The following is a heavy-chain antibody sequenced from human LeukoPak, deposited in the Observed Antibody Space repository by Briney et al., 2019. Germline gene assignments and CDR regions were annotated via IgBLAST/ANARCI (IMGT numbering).Heavy chain of an antibody. Sequence: PGGSLRLSCAASGFTFSSYSMNWVRQAPGKGLEWVSYISSSSSTIYYADSVKGRFTISRDNAKNSLYLQMNSLRAEDTAVYYCARVGEKEQWLTWASIRIDAFDTWGQGTMVTVSS. CDR1: GFTFSSYS. J-gene: IGHJ3*02. CDR2: ISSSSSTI. D-gene: IGHD6-19*01. CDR3: ARVGEKEQWLTWASIRIDAFDT. V-gene: IGHV3-48*01.